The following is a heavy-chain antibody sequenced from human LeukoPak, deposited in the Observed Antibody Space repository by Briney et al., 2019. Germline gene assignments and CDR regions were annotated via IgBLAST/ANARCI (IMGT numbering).Heavy chain of an antibody. CDR3: ARGPIPQPAGHSSGWYVAPRRGFQH. Sequence: SETLSLTCTVSGGSISSSSYYWGWIRQPPGKGLEWIGSIYYSGSTYYNPSLKSRVTISVDTSKNQFSLKLSSVTAADTAVYYCARGPIPQPAGHSSGWYVAPRRGFQHWGQGTLVTVSS. D-gene: IGHD6-19*01. CDR1: GGSISSSSYY. CDR2: IYYSGST. V-gene: IGHV4-39*07. J-gene: IGHJ1*01.